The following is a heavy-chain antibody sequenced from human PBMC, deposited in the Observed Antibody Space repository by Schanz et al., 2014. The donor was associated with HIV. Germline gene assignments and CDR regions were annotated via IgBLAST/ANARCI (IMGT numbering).Heavy chain of an antibody. V-gene: IGHV3-23*01. Sequence: EVHLLESGGGLAQPGGSLTLSCAASGFTFTNHALSWVRQAPGKGLEWVSRINSDGSSTNYADSVKGRFTISRDNAKNSLYLNMYSLRAEDTAVYFCAKSNGGDTAVVQYYFDYWGQGTLVSVSS. D-gene: IGHD5-18*01. CDR2: INSDGSST. J-gene: IGHJ4*02. CDR3: AKSNGGDTAVVQYYFDY. CDR1: GFTFTNHA.